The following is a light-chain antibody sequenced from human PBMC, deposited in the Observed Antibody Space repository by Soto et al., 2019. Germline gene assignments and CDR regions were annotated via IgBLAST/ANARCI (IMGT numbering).Light chain of an antibody. CDR2: HAS. CDR1: QRISTH. V-gene: IGKV3-15*01. J-gene: IGKJ1*01. Sequence: EIVMRHSPCTLSVSPGERATISRMPSQRISTHLAWYRQKPGQAPRLLIYHASTRATGIPARFSGRGSGTEFTVTISSLQPEDFAVYSCKQYNNWPQTFGKGTKVDIK. CDR3: KQYNNWPQT.